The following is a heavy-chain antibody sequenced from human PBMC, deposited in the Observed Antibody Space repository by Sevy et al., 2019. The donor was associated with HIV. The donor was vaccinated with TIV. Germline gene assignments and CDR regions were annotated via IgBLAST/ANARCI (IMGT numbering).Heavy chain of an antibody. D-gene: IGHD2-8*02. CDR2: IKSKADGGTT. V-gene: IGHV3-15*01. Sequence: GGSLRLSCAASGFTFYYAWMSWVRQAPGKGLEWVGRIKSKADGGTTEYAAAVKGRFTILRDDLKNTLYLEMNSLKTEVTAMYYCSTDPIIVLLVTDGMDVWGQGTTVTVSS. J-gene: IGHJ6*02. CDR1: GFTFYYAW. CDR3: STDPIIVLLVTDGMDV.